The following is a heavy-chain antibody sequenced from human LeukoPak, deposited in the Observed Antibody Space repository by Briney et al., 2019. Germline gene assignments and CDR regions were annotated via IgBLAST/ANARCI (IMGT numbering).Heavy chain of an antibody. CDR2: ISDSSYYI. D-gene: IGHD6-19*01. V-gene: IGHV3-21*01. CDR1: GFTFSNYN. Sequence: GGSLRLSCAASGFTFSNYNMDWVRRAPGKGLEWVSSISDSSYYISYADSVKGRFTISRDNAKNSLYLQMSSLRVDDTAVYYCAKLIGGWQNDYWGQGTLVTVSS. CDR3: AKLIGGWQNDY. J-gene: IGHJ4*02.